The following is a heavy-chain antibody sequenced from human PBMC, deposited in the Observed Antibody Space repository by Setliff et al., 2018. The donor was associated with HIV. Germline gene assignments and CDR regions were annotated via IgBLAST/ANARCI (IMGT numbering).Heavy chain of an antibody. V-gene: IGHV3-30*18. CDR3: AKDPFHVGY. Sequence: GGSLRLSCSASGFQFTPYVFHWVRQAPGKGLEWVAVISNDATQTYYADSVKGRFTISRDNSKNTLYLQMNSLRAEDTAVYYCAKDPFHVGYWGQGTLVTVSS. CDR2: ISNDATQT. J-gene: IGHJ4*02. D-gene: IGHD6-13*01. CDR1: GFQFTPYV.